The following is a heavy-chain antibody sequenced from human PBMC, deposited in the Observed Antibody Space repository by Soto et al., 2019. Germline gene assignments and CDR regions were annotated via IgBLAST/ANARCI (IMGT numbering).Heavy chain of an antibody. J-gene: IGHJ5*02. Sequence: ASVKVSCKASGYTFTSYGISWVRQAPGQGLEWMGWISAYNGNTNYAQKLQGRVTMTTDTSTRTAYMERRSLRSDDTAVYYSASIAARRQNWFDPWGQGTLVTVSS. CDR3: ASIAARRQNWFDP. V-gene: IGHV1-18*01. CDR1: GYTFTSYG. D-gene: IGHD6-6*01. CDR2: ISAYNGNT.